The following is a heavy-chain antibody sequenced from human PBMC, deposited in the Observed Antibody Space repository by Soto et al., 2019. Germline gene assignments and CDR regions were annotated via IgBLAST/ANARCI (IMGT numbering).Heavy chain of an antibody. Sequence: QVQLQQSGPGLVKPSQTLSLTCAISGDSVSSNSAAWNWIRQSPSRGLEWLGRTYYRSKWYNDYAVSVKSRITINPDTSKNQFSLQLNSVTPEDTAVYYCARVGDSSGWYGTFGYFDYWGQGTLVTVSS. CDR3: ARVGDSSGWYGTFGYFDY. CDR1: GDSVSSNSAA. V-gene: IGHV6-1*01. CDR2: TYYRSKWYN. J-gene: IGHJ4*02. D-gene: IGHD6-19*01.